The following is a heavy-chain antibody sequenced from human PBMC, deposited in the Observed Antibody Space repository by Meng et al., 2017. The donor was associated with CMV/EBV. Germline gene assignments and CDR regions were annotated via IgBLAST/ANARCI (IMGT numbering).Heavy chain of an antibody. J-gene: IGHJ6*02. CDR2: IYYSGST. CDR3: ARVSVVVPAAIGNGRMDV. V-gene: IGHV4-59*01. CDR1: GGSISSYY. D-gene: IGHD2-2*01. Sequence: SETLSLTRTVPGGSISSYYWSWIRQPPGKGLEWIGYIYYSGSTNYNPSLKSRVTISVDTSKNQFSLKLSFVTAADTAVYYCARVSVVVPAAIGNGRMDVWGQGTTVTVSS.